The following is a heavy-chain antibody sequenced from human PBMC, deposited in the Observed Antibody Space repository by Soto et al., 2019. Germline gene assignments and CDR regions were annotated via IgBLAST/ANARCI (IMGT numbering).Heavy chain of an antibody. D-gene: IGHD6-6*01. CDR2: IIPIFGTA. Sequence: QVQLVQSGAEVKKPGSSVKVSCKASGGTFSSYAISWVRQAPGQGLEWMGGIIPIFGTANYAQQFQGRVTKTADEPTSTAYRELSSLRSEDTAVYYCARPRYREYSSSSRDWYFDLWGRGTLVTVSS. CDR1: GGTFSSYA. J-gene: IGHJ2*01. V-gene: IGHV1-69*12. CDR3: ARPRYREYSSSSRDWYFDL.